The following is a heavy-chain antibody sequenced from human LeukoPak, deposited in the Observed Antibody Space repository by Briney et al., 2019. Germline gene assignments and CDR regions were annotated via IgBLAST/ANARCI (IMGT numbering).Heavy chain of an antibody. D-gene: IGHD3-22*01. Sequence: PGGSLRLSCAASGFSFTSYWMHWVRQAPGKGLVWVSRINSDGSSTTYADSVKGRFTISRDNAKNALYLQMDSPRAEDTAVYYCARDHSSGRYFDFWGQGTLVTVSS. CDR2: INSDGSST. V-gene: IGHV3-74*01. CDR3: ARDHSSGRYFDF. J-gene: IGHJ4*02. CDR1: GFSFTSYW.